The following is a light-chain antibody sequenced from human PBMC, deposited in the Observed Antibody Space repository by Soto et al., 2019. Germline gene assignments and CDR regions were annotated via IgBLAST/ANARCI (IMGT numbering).Light chain of an antibody. CDR1: RSDIGSYDF. Sequence: QSALTQPASVSGSPGQSITISCTGSRSDIGSYDFVSWYQQLPGKAPKLIIYEVTHRPSGVSHRFSGSKSGSTASLTISGLQAEDEADYYCSSYTTSSTSVFGTGTKLTDL. CDR2: EVT. J-gene: IGLJ1*01. CDR3: SSYTTSSTSV. V-gene: IGLV2-14*01.